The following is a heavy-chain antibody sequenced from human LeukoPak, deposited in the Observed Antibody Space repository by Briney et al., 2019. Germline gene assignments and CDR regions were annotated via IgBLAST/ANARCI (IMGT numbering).Heavy chain of an antibody. CDR2: IYHSGST. V-gene: IGHV4-59*01. CDR3: ARGTLGVVITGFDP. CDR1: GGSISSYY. Sequence: PSETLSLTCTVSGGSISSYYWSWIRQPPGKGLEWIGYIYHSGSTNHNPSLKSRVTISVDTSKNQFSLKLSSVTAADTAVYYCARGTLGVVITGFDPWGQGTLVTVSS. D-gene: IGHD3-3*01. J-gene: IGHJ5*02.